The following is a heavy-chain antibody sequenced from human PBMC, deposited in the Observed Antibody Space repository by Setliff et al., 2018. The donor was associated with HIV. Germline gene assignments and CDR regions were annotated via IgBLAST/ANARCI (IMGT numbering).Heavy chain of an antibody. CDR2: ITSGDGGRAT. J-gene: IGHJ4*02. CDR1: GFTFTDYT. Sequence: GGSLRLSCAASGFTFTDYTMNWVRQAPGKGLEWVSSITSGDGGRATHYADSVKGRFTISRDNVKNSLYLQMNSLRAEDTAVYYCARDRYSGSSTDYWGQGTLVTVSS. CDR3: ARDRYSGSSTDY. D-gene: IGHD1-26*01. V-gene: IGHV3-21*01.